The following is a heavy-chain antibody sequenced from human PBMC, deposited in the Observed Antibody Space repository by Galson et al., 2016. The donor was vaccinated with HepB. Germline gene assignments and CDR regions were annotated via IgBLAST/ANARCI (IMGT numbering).Heavy chain of an antibody. CDR1: GYSFISYW. D-gene: IGHD6-13*01. J-gene: IGHJ4*02. Sequence: QSGAEVKKPGESLKISCKASGYSFISYWIGWVRQMPGEGLEWMGIIYPGDSDTRYSPSFEGQVTISADKSISTAYLQWSSLKASDTAMYHCARGQSSSWYKNYFDYWGQGTLVTVSS. V-gene: IGHV5-51*01. CDR2: IYPGDSDT. CDR3: ARGQSSSWYKNYFDY.